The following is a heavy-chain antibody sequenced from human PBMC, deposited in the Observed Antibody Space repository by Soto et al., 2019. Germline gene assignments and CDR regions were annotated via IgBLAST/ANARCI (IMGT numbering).Heavy chain of an antibody. J-gene: IGHJ4*02. CDR1: GGSISSSSYY. CDR2: INHSGST. Sequence: SETLSLTCTVSGGSISSSSYYWGWIRQPPGKGLEWIGEINHSGSTNYNPSLKSRVTISVDTSKNQFSLKLSSVTAADTAVYYCARGDAGGYDSYYFDYWGQGTLVTVSS. V-gene: IGHV4-39*07. CDR3: ARGDAGGYDSYYFDY. D-gene: IGHD5-12*01.